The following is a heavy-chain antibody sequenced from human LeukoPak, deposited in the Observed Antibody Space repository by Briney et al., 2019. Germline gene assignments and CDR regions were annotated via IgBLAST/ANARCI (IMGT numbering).Heavy chain of an antibody. Sequence: GGSLRLSCAASGFTFSSYWMTWIRQAPGKGLEWVVHIKEDATESRSVDSVKGRFTISRDNTKNSLFLQLNSLRAEDTAVYYCVRDRGWYHFDLWGQGTLVTVSS. CDR3: VRDRGWYHFDL. V-gene: IGHV3-7*01. D-gene: IGHD3-10*01. CDR2: IKEDATES. J-gene: IGHJ4*02. CDR1: GFTFSSYW.